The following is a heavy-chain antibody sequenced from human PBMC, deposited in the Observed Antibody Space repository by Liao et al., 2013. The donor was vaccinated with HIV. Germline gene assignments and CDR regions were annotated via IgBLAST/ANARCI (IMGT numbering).Heavy chain of an antibody. V-gene: IGHV4-4*07. CDR1: GGSISSYY. J-gene: IGHJ3*02. Sequence: QVQLQESGPGLVKPSETLSLTCTVSGGSISSYYWSWIRQSAGKGLEWIGRIYTSGTTKYSPSLKSRVTMSVDTSKNQFSLRLTSVTAADTAVYFCARAPRRSYYQQKDAFDIWGQGTMVAVSP. CDR3: ARAPRRSYYQQKDAFDI. D-gene: IGHD3-22*01. CDR2: IYTSGTT.